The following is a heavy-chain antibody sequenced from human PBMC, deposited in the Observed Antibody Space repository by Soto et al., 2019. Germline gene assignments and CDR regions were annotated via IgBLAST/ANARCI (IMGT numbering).Heavy chain of an antibody. J-gene: IGHJ4*02. V-gene: IGHV3-23*01. CDR2: ISDFGATT. CDR1: GFTFSSYA. D-gene: IGHD6-13*01. CDR3: AKDRNTGSWYGYFEL. Sequence: EVQLLESGGGFVQPGGSLRLSCAASGFTFSSYAMSWVRQTPGKGLEWVSAISDFGATTYYADSVKGRFTISRDNSKNTFYLQMNSLRAEDTAAYYCAKDRNTGSWYGYFELWGQGTLVTVSS.